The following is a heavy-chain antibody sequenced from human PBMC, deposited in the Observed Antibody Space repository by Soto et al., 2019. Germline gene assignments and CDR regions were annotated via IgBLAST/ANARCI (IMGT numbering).Heavy chain of an antibody. CDR1: GFIFNAFG. CDR3: ARDRDGGTYTYFDN. Sequence: PGGSLRLSCAASGFIFNAFGIHWVRQAPGKGLEWVAFLSHDGSNKYYADSVRGRFTISRDNSKNTVYLQMNSLRPDDTAVYYCARDRDGGTYTYFDNWGQGTRVTVSS. V-gene: IGHV3-30*03. D-gene: IGHD1-26*01. J-gene: IGHJ4*02. CDR2: LSHDGSNK.